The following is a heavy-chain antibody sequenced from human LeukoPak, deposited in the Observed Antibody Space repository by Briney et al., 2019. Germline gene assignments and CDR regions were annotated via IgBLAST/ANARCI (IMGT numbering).Heavy chain of an antibody. CDR1: GGSISNTNW. CDR2: ISLTRLN. Sequence: SGTLSLTCGVSGGSISNTNWWGWVRQPPGQGLEWIGEISLTRLNHYNPYLERRVTGTLDKSKDQPSLNLTSVTAADTAVYYCSRENGAFSPFGYWGQGTLVTVLS. CDR3: SRENGAFSPFGY. J-gene: IGHJ4*02. D-gene: IGHD2-8*01. V-gene: IGHV4-4*02.